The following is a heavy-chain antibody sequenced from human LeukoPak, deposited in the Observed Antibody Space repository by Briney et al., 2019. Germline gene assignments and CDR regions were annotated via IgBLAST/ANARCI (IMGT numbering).Heavy chain of an antibody. Sequence: GGSLRLSCAASGFTFSTYSMNWVRQAPGKGLEWVSYISASSSTIYYADSMKGRFTISRDNAKNSLYLQMNSLRAEDTAVYYCARDLGGHYDYVWGGYRGGYFDYWGQGTLVTVSS. D-gene: IGHD3-16*01. CDR1: GFTFSTYS. J-gene: IGHJ4*02. CDR3: ARDLGGHYDYVWGGYRGGYFDY. V-gene: IGHV3-48*01. CDR2: ISASSSTI.